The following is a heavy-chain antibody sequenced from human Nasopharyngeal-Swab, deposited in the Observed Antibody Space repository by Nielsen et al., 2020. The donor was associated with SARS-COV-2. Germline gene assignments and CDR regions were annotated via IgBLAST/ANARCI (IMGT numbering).Heavy chain of an antibody. J-gene: IGHJ6*03. CDR3: ARAKGYYDSSGYYYYYYMDV. Sequence: SDTLSLTCTVSGGSISSYYWSWIRQPPGKGLEWIGYIYYSGSTNYNPSLKSRVTISVDTSKNQFSLKLSSVTAADTAVYYCARAKGYYDSSGYYYYYYMDVWGKGTTVTVSS. D-gene: IGHD3-22*01. CDR1: GGSISSYY. V-gene: IGHV4-59*01. CDR2: IYYSGST.